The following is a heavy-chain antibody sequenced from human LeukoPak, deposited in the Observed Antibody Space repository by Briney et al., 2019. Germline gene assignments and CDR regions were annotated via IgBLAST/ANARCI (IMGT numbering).Heavy chain of an antibody. V-gene: IGHV3-11*01. CDR2: ISSSTNTI. CDR1: GFTFTDYY. CDR3: ARDAPGDPLH. J-gene: IGHJ4*02. Sequence: SGGSLRLSCAASGFTFTDYYMTWIRQAPGKGLQWVSYISSSTNTIYYADSVKGRFTISRDNAKNSLYLQMNSLRAEDTAVYDCARDAPGDPLHGGQETRVTVST. D-gene: IGHD3-10*01.